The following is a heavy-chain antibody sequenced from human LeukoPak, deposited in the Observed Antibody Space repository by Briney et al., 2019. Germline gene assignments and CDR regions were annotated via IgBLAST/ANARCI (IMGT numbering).Heavy chain of an antibody. CDR1: GGSISSYY. V-gene: IGHV4-59*12. CDR3: ARVVYSHYWPEGMDV. D-gene: IGHD4-11*01. CDR2: IYYSGST. Sequence: PSETLSLTCTVSGGSISSYYWNWIRQPPGRGLEWIGYIYYSGSTKCNPSLRSRVTISVDTSKNQFSLKLSSVTAADTAVYYCARVVYSHYWPEGMDVWGQGTTVTVSS. J-gene: IGHJ6*02.